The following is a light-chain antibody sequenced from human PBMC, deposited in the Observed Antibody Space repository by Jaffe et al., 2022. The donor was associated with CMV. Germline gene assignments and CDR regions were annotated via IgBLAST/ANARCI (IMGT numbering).Light chain of an antibody. CDR2: GAS. CDR3: QHFAPSLPWT. Sequence: IVLTQSPGTLSLSPGERATLSCRASHSLSSSYLAWYQQKPGLAPRLLIFGASNRATGIPDRFSGSGSGTDFTLTISSLEPEDFALYFCQHFAPSLPWTFGQGTKVEIK. J-gene: IGKJ1*01. CDR1: HSLSSSY. V-gene: IGKV3-20*01.